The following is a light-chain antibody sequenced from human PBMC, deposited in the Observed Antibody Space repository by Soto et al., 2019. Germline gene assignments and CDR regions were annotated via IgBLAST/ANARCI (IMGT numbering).Light chain of an antibody. Sequence: IVMTQSPATLSVSPGESATLSGRASQSVSSNLAWYQQKPGQAPRLLIYGASTRATGIPARFSGSGSGTEFTLTIGSLQSEDFAVYYCQQYNNWPTTFGQGTRLEIK. J-gene: IGKJ5*01. CDR1: QSVSSN. CDR2: GAS. V-gene: IGKV3-15*01. CDR3: QQYNNWPTT.